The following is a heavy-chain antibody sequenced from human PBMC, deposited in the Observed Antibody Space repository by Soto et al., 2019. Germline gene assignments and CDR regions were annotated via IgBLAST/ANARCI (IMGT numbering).Heavy chain of an antibody. V-gene: IGHV3-74*01. CDR2: INSDGSST. CDR1: GFTFSSYW. Sequence: EVQLVESGGGLVQPGGSLRLSCAASGFTFSSYWMHWVRQAPGKGLVWVSRINSDGSSTSYADSVKGRFTISRDNAKNTLYLQMNSLRAEDTAVYYCARCIAPAGNPLPDYWGQGTLVTVPS. J-gene: IGHJ4*02. D-gene: IGHD6-13*01. CDR3: ARCIAPAGNPLPDY.